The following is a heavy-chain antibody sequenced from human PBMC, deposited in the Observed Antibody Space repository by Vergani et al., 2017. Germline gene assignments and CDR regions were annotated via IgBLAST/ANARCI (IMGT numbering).Heavy chain of an antibody. CDR3: ARDLLPGTLLLLAY. CDR1: GFTFSDYY. V-gene: IGHV3-11*04. D-gene: IGHD1-7*01. Sequence: QVQLVESGGGLVKPGGSLRLSCAASGFTFSDYYMTWTRQAPGKGLEWISYISGSGHTKYYADSVKGRFAISRDNAKNSLYLQMNNLRLEDTAVYYCARDLLPGTLLLLAYWGQGTLIYVSS. J-gene: IGHJ4*02. CDR2: ISGSGHTK.